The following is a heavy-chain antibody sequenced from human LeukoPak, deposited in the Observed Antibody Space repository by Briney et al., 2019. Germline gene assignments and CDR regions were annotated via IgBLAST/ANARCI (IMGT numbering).Heavy chain of an antibody. J-gene: IGHJ4*02. CDR3: ARDQIAAAGGVDY. CDR1: GFTFSTYS. CDR2: ITSSSSTI. V-gene: IGHV3-48*01. Sequence: GGSLRLSCAASGFTFSTYSMNWVRQAPGKGLEWVSYITSSSSTIYYADSVKGRFTISRDNAKNSLYLQMNSLRAEDTAVYYCARDQIAAAGGVDYWGQGTLVTVSS. D-gene: IGHD6-13*01.